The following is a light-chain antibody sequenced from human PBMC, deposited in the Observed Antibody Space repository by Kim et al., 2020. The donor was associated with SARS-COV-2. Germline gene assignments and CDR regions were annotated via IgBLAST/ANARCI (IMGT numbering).Light chain of an antibody. Sequence: DIQMTQSPSSLSAIVGDRVNMTCRASQKINSYLNWYRHRPGDAPELLIFGAATLQRGVPSRFSGGGSGTDFTLTISSLQPEDFATYYCQQTYRSPCTFGQGTRLEIK. J-gene: IGKJ5*01. CDR3: QQTYRSPCT. V-gene: IGKV1-39*01. CDR2: GAA. CDR1: QKINSY.